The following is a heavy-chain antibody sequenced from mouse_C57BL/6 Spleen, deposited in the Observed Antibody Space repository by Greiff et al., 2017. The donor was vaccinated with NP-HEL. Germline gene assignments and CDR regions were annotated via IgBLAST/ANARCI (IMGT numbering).Heavy chain of an antibody. CDR3: ASVGDYYYFDY. CDR2: IYPGDGDT. J-gene: IGHJ2*01. Sequence: VQLQQSGPELVKPGASVKISCKASGYAFSSSWMNWVKQRPGTGLEWIGRIYPGDGDTNYNGKFKGKATLTADKSSSTAYMQLSSLTSEDSAVYFCASVGDYYYFDYWGQGTTLTVSS. CDR1: GYAFSSSW. V-gene: IGHV1-82*01. D-gene: IGHD1-1*01.